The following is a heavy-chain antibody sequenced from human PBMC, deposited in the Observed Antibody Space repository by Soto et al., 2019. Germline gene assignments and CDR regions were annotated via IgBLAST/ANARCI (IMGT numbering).Heavy chain of an antibody. J-gene: IGHJ6*02. CDR3: ARGHAGTMDV. V-gene: IGHV6-1*01. D-gene: IGHD1-1*01. Sequence: TLSLTCAISGDSVSSNGAAWNWIRRSPSRGLQWLGRTYYRSKWNNDYAVSVKSRITINPDTSKNQFSLQLNSVTPEDTAVYYCARGHAGTMDVWGQGTTVTVSS. CDR1: GDSVSSNGAA. CDR2: TYYRSKWNN.